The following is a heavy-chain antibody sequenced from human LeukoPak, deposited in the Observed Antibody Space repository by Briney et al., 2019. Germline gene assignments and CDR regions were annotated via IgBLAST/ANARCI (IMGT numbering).Heavy chain of an antibody. D-gene: IGHD3-10*01. CDR1: GGSISNYY. J-gene: IGHJ5*02. CDR3: ARDQAPYSSEYNWFDP. Sequence: SETLSLTCTVSGGSISNYYWSWIRQPAGKGLEWIGRIYPSGNTNYNPSLKSRVTMSVDTSKNQFSLKLSSVTAADTAIYYCARDQAPYSSEYNWFDPWGRGTLVTVSS. V-gene: IGHV4-4*07. CDR2: IYPSGNT.